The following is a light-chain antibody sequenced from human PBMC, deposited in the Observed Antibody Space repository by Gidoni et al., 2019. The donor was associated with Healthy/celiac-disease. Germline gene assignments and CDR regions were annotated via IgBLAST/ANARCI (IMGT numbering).Light chain of an antibody. V-gene: IGKV1-33*01. Sequence: DIQMTQSPSSLSASVGDRVTITCQASQDISNYLNWYQQKPGKAPKLLIYEASNLETGVPSRFSGSGSGTDFTFTISSLQPEDIATYYCQQYDNLPSWTFGQGTKLEIK. CDR2: EAS. CDR3: QQYDNLPSWT. J-gene: IGKJ2*02. CDR1: QDISNY.